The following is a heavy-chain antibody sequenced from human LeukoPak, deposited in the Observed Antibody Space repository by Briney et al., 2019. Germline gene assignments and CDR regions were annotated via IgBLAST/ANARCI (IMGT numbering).Heavy chain of an antibody. Sequence: PGGSLRLSCAASGFTFRNHWMHWVRQAPGKGLVWVSRIKGDGSTTTYADSVKGRFTISRDNAKNTLYLQMNSLRGEDTAVYYCTRGAAGLDYWGQGTLVTVSS. V-gene: IGHV3-74*01. CDR1: GFTFRNHW. CDR3: TRGAAGLDY. J-gene: IGHJ4*02. D-gene: IGHD1-14*01. CDR2: IKGDGSTT.